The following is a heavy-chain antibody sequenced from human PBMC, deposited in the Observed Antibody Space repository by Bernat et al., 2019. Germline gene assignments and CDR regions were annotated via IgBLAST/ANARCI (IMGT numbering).Heavy chain of an antibody. V-gene: IGHV4-34*01. CDR3: ARSRTLYSYGTTKFDY. D-gene: IGHD5-18*01. J-gene: IGHJ4*02. CDR1: GGSFSGYY. Sequence: QVQLQQWGAGLLKPSETLSLTCAVYGGSFSGYYWSWIHQPPGKGLEWIGEINHSGSTNYNPSLKSRVTISVDTSKNQFSLKLSSVTAADTAVYYCARSRTLYSYGTTKFDYWGQGTLVTVSS. CDR2: INHSGST.